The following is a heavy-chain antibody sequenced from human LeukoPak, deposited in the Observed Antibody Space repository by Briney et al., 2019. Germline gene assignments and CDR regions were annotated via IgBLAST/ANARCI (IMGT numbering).Heavy chain of an antibody. V-gene: IGHV4-34*01. CDR3: ARRVGRWFGERAYYYNYMDV. Sequence: SETLSFTCAVYGGSFSGYYWSWIRQPPGKGLEWIGEVNHSGSTKYSPSLKSRVTISVDTSKNQFSLKLSSVTAADTAVYYCARRVGRWFGERAYYYNYMDVWGKGTTVTISS. CDR1: GGSFSGYY. CDR2: VNHSGST. J-gene: IGHJ6*03. D-gene: IGHD3-10*01.